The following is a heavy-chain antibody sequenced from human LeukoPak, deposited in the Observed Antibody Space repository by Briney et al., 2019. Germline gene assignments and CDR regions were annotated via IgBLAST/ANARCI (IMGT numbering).Heavy chain of an antibody. CDR2: IYPSGST. D-gene: IGHD5-18*01. CDR1: GGSVSSGTYY. V-gene: IGHV4-61*10. J-gene: IGHJ6*03. CDR3: ARTTEGGYTYDYFYYYYMDV. Sequence: SETLSLTCTVSGGSVSSGTYYWNWIRQPAGKGLEWIGRIYPSGSTNYNPSLKSRVTISLDTSKNQFSLKLSSVTAADTAVYYCARTTEGGYTYDYFYYYYMDVWGKGTTVTISS.